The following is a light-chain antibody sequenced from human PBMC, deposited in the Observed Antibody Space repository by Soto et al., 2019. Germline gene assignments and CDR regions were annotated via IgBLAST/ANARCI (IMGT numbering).Light chain of an antibody. J-gene: IGLJ2*01. CDR3: SSYTSSSTLV. CDR2: EVS. CDR1: SSDVVSYNR. Sequence: HSALTQPPSVSGSPGQSGTISCTVTSSDVVSYNRVSWYQQPQGTAPKLMIYEVSNRPSGVPDRFSGSKSGNTASLTISGLQAEDEADYYCSSYTSSSTLVFGGGTKLTV. V-gene: IGLV2-18*02.